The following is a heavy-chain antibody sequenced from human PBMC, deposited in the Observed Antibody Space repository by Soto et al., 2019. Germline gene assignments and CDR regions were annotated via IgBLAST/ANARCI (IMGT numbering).Heavy chain of an antibody. D-gene: IGHD3-10*01. CDR3: ARGGRGKYGMDV. Sequence: SETLSLTCAIYGGSFSGYYWSWIRQPPGKGLEWIGEINHSGSTNYNPSLKSRVTISVDTSKNQFSLKLSSVTAADTAVYYCARGGRGKYGMDVWGQGTTVTVSS. J-gene: IGHJ6*02. CDR2: INHSGST. V-gene: IGHV4-34*01. CDR1: GGSFSGYY.